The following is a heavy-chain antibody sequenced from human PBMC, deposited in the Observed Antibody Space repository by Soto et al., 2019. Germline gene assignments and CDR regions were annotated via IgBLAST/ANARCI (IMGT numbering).Heavy chain of an antibody. J-gene: IGHJ5*02. D-gene: IGHD2-2*01. CDR1: GYTFTGYY. CDR3: ARDVGRYCSSTSCYADWFDP. CDR2: INPNSGGT. Sequence: QVQLVQSGAEVKKPGASVKVSCKASGYTFTGYYMHWVRQAPGQGLEWMGWINPNSGGTNYAQKIQGWVTMTRDTSISTAYMELSRLRSDDTAVYYCARDVGRYCSSTSCYADWFDPWGQGTLVTVSS. V-gene: IGHV1-2*04.